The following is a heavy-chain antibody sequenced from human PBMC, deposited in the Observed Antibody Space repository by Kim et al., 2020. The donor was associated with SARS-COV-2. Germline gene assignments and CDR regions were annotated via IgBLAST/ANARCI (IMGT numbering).Heavy chain of an antibody. D-gene: IGHD6-19*01. Sequence: ASVKVSCKASGYTFTSYGISWVRQAPGQGLEWMGWISAYNGNTNYAQKLQGRVTMTTDTSTSTAYMELRSLRSDDTAVYYCARDYSSGFVRLYGTYYFDYWGQGTLVTVSS. CDR3: ARDYSSGFVRLYGTYYFDY. CDR2: ISAYNGNT. CDR1: GYTFTSYG. J-gene: IGHJ4*02. V-gene: IGHV1-18*01.